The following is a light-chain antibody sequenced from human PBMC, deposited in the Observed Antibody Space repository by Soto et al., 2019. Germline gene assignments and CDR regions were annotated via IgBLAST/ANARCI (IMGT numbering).Light chain of an antibody. CDR1: QSVSNQ. V-gene: IGKV3-11*01. J-gene: IGKJ5*01. Sequence: ETVMTQSPVTLSVSPGERATLSCRASQSVSNQLGWYQQKPGQAPRLLIFDTSNRATGIPARFSGSGSGTDFTLTISSLEPEDFAVYYCQQRLSWPITFGQGTRLEIK. CDR2: DTS. CDR3: QQRLSWPIT.